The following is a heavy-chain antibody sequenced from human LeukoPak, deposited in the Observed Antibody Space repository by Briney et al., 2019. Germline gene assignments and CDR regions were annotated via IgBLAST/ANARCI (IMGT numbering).Heavy chain of an antibody. V-gene: IGHV3-23*01. Sequence: GGSLRLSCAASGFTFSSYAMSWVRQAPGKGLEWVSAISGSGGSTYYADSVKGRFTISRDNSKNTLYLQMNSLRAEDTAVYYCAKGVYCSSTSCYNDYWGQGTLVTVSS. D-gene: IGHD2-2*02. CDR3: AKGVYCSSTSCYNDY. CDR1: GFTFSSYA. J-gene: IGHJ4*02. CDR2: ISGSGGST.